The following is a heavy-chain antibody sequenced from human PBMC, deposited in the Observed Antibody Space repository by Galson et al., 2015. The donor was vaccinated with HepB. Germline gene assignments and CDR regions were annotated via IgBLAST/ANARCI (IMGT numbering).Heavy chain of an antibody. CDR2: IYHSGST. J-gene: IGHJ5*02. D-gene: IGHD1-26*01. V-gene: IGHV4-30-2*01. CDR1: GGSISSGGYS. Sequence: LSLTCAVSGGSISSGGYSWSWIRQPPGKGLAWIGYIYHSGSTYYNPSLKSRVTISVDRSKNQFSLKLSSVTAADTAVYYCASSPYRRPHWFDPWGQGTLVTVSS. CDR3: ASSPYRRPHWFDP.